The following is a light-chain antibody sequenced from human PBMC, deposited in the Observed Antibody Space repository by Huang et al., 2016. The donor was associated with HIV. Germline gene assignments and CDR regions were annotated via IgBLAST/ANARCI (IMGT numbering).Light chain of an antibody. Sequence: EIVLTQSPATRSMSPGQRATLSCRASQSVSRNLAWFQQKPGQAPWLLIYGASTMATGIPARFSGSGSGTEFTLTISSLQSEDFAVYYCQQYNNWPPMYTFGQGTKLEV. CDR2: GAS. J-gene: IGKJ2*01. V-gene: IGKV3-15*01. CDR1: QSVSRN. CDR3: QQYNNWPPMYT.